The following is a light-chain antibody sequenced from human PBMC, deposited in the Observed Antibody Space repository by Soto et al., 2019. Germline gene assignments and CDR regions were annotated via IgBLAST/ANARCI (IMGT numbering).Light chain of an antibody. CDR1: SSIGRN. V-gene: IGKV3-15*01. CDR3: QKCNNWPVLT. CDR2: GAS. Sequence: ERVMTQSPATLSVFPGERATLSCRASSSIGRNLAWYQQKPGQTPRLLIYGASTRAAGVPARFSGSGSGTEFTLTITSLQSEDFVVYYCQKCNNWPVLTFGGGTKIEIK. J-gene: IGKJ4*01.